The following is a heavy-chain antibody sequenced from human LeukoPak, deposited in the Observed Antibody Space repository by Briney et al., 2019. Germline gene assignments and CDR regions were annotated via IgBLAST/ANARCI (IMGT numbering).Heavy chain of an antibody. J-gene: IGHJ4*02. CDR1: GYTLTELS. V-gene: IGHV1-24*01. CDR2: FDPEDGET. Sequence: ASVKVSCKVSGYTLTELSMHWVRQAPGKGLEWMGGFDPEDGETIYVQKFQGRVTMTEDTSTDTAYMELSSLRSEDTAAYYCATNLDTVVTPAYYWGQGTLVTVSS. CDR3: ATNLDTVVTPAYY. D-gene: IGHD4-23*01.